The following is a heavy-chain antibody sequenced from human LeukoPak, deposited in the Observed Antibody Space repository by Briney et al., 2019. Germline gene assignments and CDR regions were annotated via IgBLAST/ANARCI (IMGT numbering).Heavy chain of an antibody. V-gene: IGHV3-23*01. CDR2: ISGSDGSS. CDR1: GFTFNSFA. CDR3: AKSLGVGGYTRYKGFDQ. Sequence: GGSLRLSCAASGFTFNSFAMNWVRQAPGKGLEWVSSISGSDGSSHYADFVKGRFTISRDNSKNTLHLQMNCLRAEDTAVYYCAKSLGVGGYTRYKGFDQWGQGTLVTVSS. J-gene: IGHJ4*02. D-gene: IGHD1-1*01.